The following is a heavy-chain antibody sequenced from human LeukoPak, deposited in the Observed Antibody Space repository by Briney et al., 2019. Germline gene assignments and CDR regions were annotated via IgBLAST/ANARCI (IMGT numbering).Heavy chain of an antibody. D-gene: IGHD5-24*01. CDR1: GYSFTSYW. Sequence: GESLKISCKGSGYSFTSYWIGWVRQMPGKGLEWMGIVYSGDPDTRYSPSFQGQVAISADKSISTAYLQWSSLKASDTAMYYCARRPTGWLQFDYWGQGTLVTVSS. CDR2: VYSGDPDT. J-gene: IGHJ4*02. V-gene: IGHV5-51*01. CDR3: ARRPTGWLQFDY.